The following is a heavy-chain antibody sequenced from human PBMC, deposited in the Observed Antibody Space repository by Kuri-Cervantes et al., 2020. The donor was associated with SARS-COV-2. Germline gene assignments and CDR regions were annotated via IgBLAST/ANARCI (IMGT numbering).Heavy chain of an antibody. CDR1: GGTFSSYA. CDR3: ARVYGSGSLGWFDP. D-gene: IGHD3-10*01. CDR2: IIPIFGTA. Sequence: SVKVSCKAPGGTFSSYAISWVRQAPGQGLEWMGGIIPIFGTANYAQKFQGRVTITADKSTSTAYMELSSLRSEDTAVYYCARVYGSGSLGWFDPWGQGTLVTVSS. V-gene: IGHV1-69*06. J-gene: IGHJ5*02.